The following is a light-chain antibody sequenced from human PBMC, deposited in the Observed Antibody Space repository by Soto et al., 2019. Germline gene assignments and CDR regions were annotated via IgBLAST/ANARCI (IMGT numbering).Light chain of an antibody. J-gene: IGLJ1*01. V-gene: IGLV2-14*01. CDR1: SSDVGGYDF. CDR3: SSFTSSHTYV. Sequence: QSVLTQPASVSGSPGQSITISCTGTSSDVGGYDFVSWYQQHPGKAPKFLIYEVSNRPSGVSNRFSGSKSGNTASLTISGLQSEDEADYYCSSFTSSHTYVFGTGTKLTVL. CDR2: EVS.